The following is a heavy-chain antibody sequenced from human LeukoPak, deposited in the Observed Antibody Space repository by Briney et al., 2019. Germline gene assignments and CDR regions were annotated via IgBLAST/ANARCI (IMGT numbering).Heavy chain of an antibody. J-gene: IGHJ4*02. CDR2: MNPNGGNT. D-gene: IGHD6-19*01. CDR3: ARNLLDSSGWYFIYYFDY. V-gene: IGHV1-8*01. Sequence: GASVKVSCKASGYTFTSYDINWVRQATGQGLEWMGWMNPNGGNTGYAQKFQGRVTMTRNTSISTAYMELSSLRSEDTAVYYCARNLLDSSGWYFIYYFDYWGQGTLVTVSS. CDR1: GYTFTSYD.